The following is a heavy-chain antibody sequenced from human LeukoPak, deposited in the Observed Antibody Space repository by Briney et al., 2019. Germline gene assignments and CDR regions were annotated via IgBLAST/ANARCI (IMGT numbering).Heavy chain of an antibody. J-gene: IGHJ4*02. Sequence: GGSLRLSCAASGFSFSFYWMHWVRQAPGKGPVWVSRIKTDGSIADYADSVKGRFTISRDNAKNTLYLQMNSLRAEDTAVYYCAKTYSSRWYFDYWGQGTLVTVSS. CDR2: IKTDGSIA. CDR1: GFSFSFYW. D-gene: IGHD6-13*01. V-gene: IGHV3-74*01. CDR3: AKTYSSRWYFDY.